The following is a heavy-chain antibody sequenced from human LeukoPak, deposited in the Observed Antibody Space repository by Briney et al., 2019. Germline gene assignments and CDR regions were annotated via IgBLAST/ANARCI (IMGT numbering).Heavy chain of an antibody. V-gene: IGHV1-18*01. J-gene: IGHJ4*02. CDR2: ISAYNGNT. Sequence: ASVKVSCKASGYTFTSYGISWVRQAPGQGLEWMGWISAYNGNTNYAQKLQGRVTMTTDTSTSTAYMELRSLRSDDTAVYYCARVPQILSSAMAYFDYWGQGTLVTVSS. D-gene: IGHD2-2*01. CDR1: GYTFTSYG. CDR3: ARVPQILSSAMAYFDY.